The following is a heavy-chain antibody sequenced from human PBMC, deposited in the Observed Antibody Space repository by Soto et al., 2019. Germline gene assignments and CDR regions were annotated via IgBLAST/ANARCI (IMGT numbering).Heavy chain of an antibody. D-gene: IGHD3-22*01. CDR2: ISYDGSNK. CDR1: GFTFSSYA. Sequence: GGSLRLSCAASGFTFSSYAMHWVRQAPGKGLEWVAVISYDGSNKYYADSVKGRFTISRDNAKNTLYLQMNSLRAEDTAVYYCARDRSYYDSSGPVPDYWGQGTLVTVSS. CDR3: ARDRSYYDSSGPVPDY. J-gene: IGHJ4*02. V-gene: IGHV3-30-3*01.